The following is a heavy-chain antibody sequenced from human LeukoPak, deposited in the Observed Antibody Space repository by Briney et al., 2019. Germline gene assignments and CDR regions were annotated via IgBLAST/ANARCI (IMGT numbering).Heavy chain of an antibody. D-gene: IGHD3-22*01. CDR1: GFTFSSYA. CDR2: ISGSGGST. Sequence: SGGSLRLSCAASGFTFSSYAMSWVRQAPGKGLEWVSAISGSGGSTYYADSVKGRFTIPRDNSKNTLYLQMNSLRAEDTAVYYCAKDTYYYDSSGYCYWGQGTLVTVSS. CDR3: AKDTYYYDSSGYCY. V-gene: IGHV3-23*01. J-gene: IGHJ4*02.